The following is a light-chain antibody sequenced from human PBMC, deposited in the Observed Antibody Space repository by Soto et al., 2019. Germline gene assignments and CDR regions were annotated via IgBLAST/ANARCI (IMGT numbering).Light chain of an antibody. CDR3: QQYNNWPPLT. J-gene: IGKJ4*01. CDR2: AAS. V-gene: IGKV3-15*01. CDR1: QSVSNN. Sequence: EIVMSQSPATLSVSPGERVTLSCRASQSVSNNLAWYQQKPGQAPRLLIYAASTRATGIPARFSGSGPATEFTLTISSLQSEDFGVYYCQQYNNWPPLTFGGGTKVEIK.